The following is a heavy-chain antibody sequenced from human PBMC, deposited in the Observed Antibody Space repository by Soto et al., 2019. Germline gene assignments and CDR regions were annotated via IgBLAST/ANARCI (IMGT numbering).Heavy chain of an antibody. V-gene: IGHV5-51*01. J-gene: IGHJ4*02. D-gene: IGHD6-13*01. CDR1: GYSLTSYW. Sequence: GESLKISCKGSGYSLTSYWIGWVRQMPGKGLEWMGIIYPGDSDTRYSPSFQGQVTISADKSISTAYLQWSSLKASDTAMYYCARLQAAAGDNDLTFDYWGPGTLVTVSS. CDR3: ARLQAAAGDNDLTFDY. CDR2: IYPGDSDT.